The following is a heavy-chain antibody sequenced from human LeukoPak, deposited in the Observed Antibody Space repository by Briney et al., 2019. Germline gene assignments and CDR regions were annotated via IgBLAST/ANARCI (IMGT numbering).Heavy chain of an antibody. CDR1: GGSISSYY. D-gene: IGHD3-10*01. Sequence: SETLSLTCTVSGGSISSYYWSWIRQPPGKGLEWIGFIYHDGSTNYNSPLKSRTTISLDTPNNQFSLKLSAVTAADTAIYYCARHMRVGGFGGFDYWGQGSLVTVSS. CDR3: ARHMRVGGFGGFDY. J-gene: IGHJ4*02. CDR2: IYHDGST. V-gene: IGHV4-59*08.